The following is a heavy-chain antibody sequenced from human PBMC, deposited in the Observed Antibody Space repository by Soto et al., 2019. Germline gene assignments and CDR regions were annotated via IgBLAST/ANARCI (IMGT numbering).Heavy chain of an antibody. CDR1: GYTFSSYG. J-gene: IGHJ1*01. Sequence: QVQLVQSAAEVKKPGASVKVSCKASGYTFSSYGITWVRQAPGQGLEWMGRISGYNGNTNYAQKFQGRVIMTTATCTSTAYMELRSLRSDDTAVYYCARVGSGSSGHFQYWGQGTLVTVSS. D-gene: IGHD6-6*01. CDR2: ISGYNGNT. CDR3: ARVGSGSSGHFQY. V-gene: IGHV1-18*01.